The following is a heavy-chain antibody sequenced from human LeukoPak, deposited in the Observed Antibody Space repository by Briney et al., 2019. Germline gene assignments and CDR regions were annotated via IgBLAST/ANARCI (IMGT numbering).Heavy chain of an antibody. V-gene: IGHV3-33*01. CDR3: ARDKRYSSSWYNGGAFDI. Sequence: GGSRRLSCAASGFTFSSSGMHWVRQAPGKGLVWFSRIKDDGSNKYYADSVKGRFTISRDNSKNTLYLHMSSLKTEDTAVYYCARDKRYSSSWYNGGAFDIWGQGTMVTVSS. CDR2: IKDDGSNK. D-gene: IGHD6-13*01. CDR1: GFTFSSSG. J-gene: IGHJ3*02.